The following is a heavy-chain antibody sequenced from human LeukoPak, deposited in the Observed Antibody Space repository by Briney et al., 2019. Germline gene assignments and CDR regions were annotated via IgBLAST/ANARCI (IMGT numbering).Heavy chain of an antibody. CDR1: GGXIISGGYY. J-gene: IGHJ4*02. CDR3: ARESFSSTFGSSV. Sequence: PSQTLSLTCTVSGGXIISGGYYWNWVRQHPEKGLEWIGAIYYAGNTYYNPALESRVTISLDTSKDQFSLRLKSVTAADTAVYYCARESFSSTFGSSVWGQGTLVAVSS. V-gene: IGHV4-31*03. CDR2: IYYAGNT. D-gene: IGHD2-2*01.